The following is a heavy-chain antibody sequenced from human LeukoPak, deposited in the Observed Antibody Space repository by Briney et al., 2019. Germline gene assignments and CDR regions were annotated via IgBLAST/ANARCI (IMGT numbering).Heavy chain of an antibody. D-gene: IGHD3-10*01. Sequence: SETLSLTCTVSGGSISSSSYYWGWIRQPPRKGLEWIGSFYYSGSTFYNPSLKSRVTISVDTSKNQFSLKLTSVTAADTAVYYCATRNPIMVRGARDAFDIWGQGTMVTVSS. CDR3: ATRNPIMVRGARDAFDI. CDR2: FYYSGST. V-gene: IGHV4-39*07. CDR1: GGSISSSSYY. J-gene: IGHJ3*02.